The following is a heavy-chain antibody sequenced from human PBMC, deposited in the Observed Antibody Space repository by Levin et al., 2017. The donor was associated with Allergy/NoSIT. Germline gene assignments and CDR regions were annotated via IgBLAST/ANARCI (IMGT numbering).Heavy chain of an antibody. CDR2: INHSGST. CDR3: ARGRGRRGLYYFDY. J-gene: IGHJ4*02. V-gene: IGHV4-34*01. Sequence: SETLSLTCAVYGGSFSGYYWSWIRQPPGKGLEWIGEINHSGSTNYNPSLKSRVTISVDTSKNQFSLKLSSVTAADTAVYYCARGRGRRGLYYFDYWGQGTLVTVSS. CDR1: GGSFSGYY. D-gene: IGHD3/OR15-3a*01.